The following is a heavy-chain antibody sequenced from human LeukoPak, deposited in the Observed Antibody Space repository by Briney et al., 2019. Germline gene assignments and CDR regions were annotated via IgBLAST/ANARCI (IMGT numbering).Heavy chain of an antibody. J-gene: IGHJ5*02. CDR3: VRALRTTVTTFWFDP. Sequence: ASVKVTCKASGYTFTTYYMHWVRQAPGQGLEWMGIINPSGGSTSYAQKFQGRVTMTRDTSTSTVYMEVSSLRSEDTAVYYCVRALRTTVTTFWFDPWGQGTLVTVSS. V-gene: IGHV1-46*01. CDR1: GYTFTTYY. D-gene: IGHD4-17*01. CDR2: INPSGGST.